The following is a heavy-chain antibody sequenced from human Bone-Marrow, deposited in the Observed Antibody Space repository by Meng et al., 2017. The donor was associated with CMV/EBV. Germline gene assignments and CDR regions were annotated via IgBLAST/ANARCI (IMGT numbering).Heavy chain of an antibody. D-gene: IGHD3-22*01. CDR3: ARDLGNSSGYLRYFDF. V-gene: IGHV3-21*01. J-gene: IGHJ4*02. CDR2: VSRSSDYV. Sequence: GSLKISCAASGITFSDYSMDWVRQAPGKGLEWVSSVSRSSDYVYYADSVKGRFTISRDNAQNSLYLQMNSLRAEDTAVYYCARDLGNSSGYLRYFDFWGQGTLVTVSS. CDR1: GITFSDYS.